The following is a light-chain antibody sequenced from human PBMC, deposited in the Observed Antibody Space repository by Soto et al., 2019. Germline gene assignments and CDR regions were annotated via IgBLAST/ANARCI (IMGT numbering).Light chain of an antibody. CDR2: EVS. CDR3: NSYTSTSARV. CDR1: NSDVGAYNF. V-gene: IGLV2-14*01. J-gene: IGLJ3*02. Sequence: QSVLTQPASVSGSPGQSITISCTGSNSDVGAYNFVSWYQQHPGKAPKLMIYEVSNRPSGVSNRFSGSKSGNTASLTISGLQAEDEDDYYCNSYTSTSARVFGGGTKLTVL.